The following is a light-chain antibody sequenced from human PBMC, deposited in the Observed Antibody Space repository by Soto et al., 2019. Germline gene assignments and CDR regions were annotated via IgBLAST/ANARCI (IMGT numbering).Light chain of an antibody. Sequence: EIVLTQSPGTLSLSPGERATLSCRASQSGNGNYLTWYQQKPGQAPRLLIYGASSRATGIPDRFSGSGSGTDFTLTISRLEPEDFAVYYCQQYGSSFRYTFGQGTKLEIK. CDR1: QSGNGNY. CDR2: GAS. CDR3: QQYGSSFRYT. J-gene: IGKJ2*01. V-gene: IGKV3-20*01.